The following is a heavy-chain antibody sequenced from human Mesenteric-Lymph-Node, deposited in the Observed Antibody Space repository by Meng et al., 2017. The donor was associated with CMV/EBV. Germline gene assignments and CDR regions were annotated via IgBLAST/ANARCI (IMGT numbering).Heavy chain of an antibody. J-gene: IGHJ6*02. CDR2: IYYSGST. V-gene: IGHV4-59*01. CDR3: ARDRHGMDV. CDR1: GGSISGYY. Sequence: SETLSLTCSVSGGSISGYYWGWIRQPPGRGLEWIGNIYYSGSTNYNPSLKSRVTISLDTSKNQFSLKLTSVTAADTAVYYCARDRHGMDVWGQGTTVTVSS.